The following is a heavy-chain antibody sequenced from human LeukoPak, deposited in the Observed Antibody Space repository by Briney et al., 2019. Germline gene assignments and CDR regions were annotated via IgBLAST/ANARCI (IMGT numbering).Heavy chain of an antibody. J-gene: IGHJ6*03. CDR3: ARAWYSSSWEADYYYYYYMDV. CDR2: ISAYNGNT. Sequence: ASVKVSCKASGYTFTSYGISWVRQAPGQGLEWMGWISAYNGNTNYAQKLQGRVTMTTDTSTSTAYMELRSLRSDDTAVYYCARAWYSSSWEADYYYYYYMDVWGKGTTVTVSS. CDR1: GYTFTSYG. D-gene: IGHD6-13*01. V-gene: IGHV1-18*01.